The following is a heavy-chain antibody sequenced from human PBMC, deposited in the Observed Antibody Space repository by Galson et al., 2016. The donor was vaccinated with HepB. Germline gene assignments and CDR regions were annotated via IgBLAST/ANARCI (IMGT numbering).Heavy chain of an antibody. CDR3: SRTYGGYAFDI. V-gene: IGHV4-59*01. CDR2: IYFSGTT. Sequence: PMSLTCTASGGSSSPDIWSWIQRPPGKGHWWTANIYFSGTTNYNPSLKSRVTISLDTSKGQFSLKVTSVTAADSAVYYCSRTYGGYAFDIWGQGTMVTVSS. D-gene: IGHD4-23*01. J-gene: IGHJ3*02. CDR1: GGSSSPDI.